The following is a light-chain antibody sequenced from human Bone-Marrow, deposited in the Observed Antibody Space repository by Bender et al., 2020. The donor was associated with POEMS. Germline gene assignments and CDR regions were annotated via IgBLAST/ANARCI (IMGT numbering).Light chain of an antibody. V-gene: IGLV3-21*02. Sequence: SYVLTQPPSVSVAPGQTATITCEGNNNGSKSVHWYRLSPGQAPVLVAYENSDRPSGIPERFSGSNSGNTATLTISRVEAGDEADYYCQVWESTTDHFVIFGGGTRLTVL. J-gene: IGLJ2*01. CDR1: NNGSKS. CDR3: QVWESTTDHFVI. CDR2: ENS.